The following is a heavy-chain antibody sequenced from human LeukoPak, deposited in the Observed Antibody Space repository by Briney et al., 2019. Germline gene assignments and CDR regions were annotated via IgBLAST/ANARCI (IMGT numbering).Heavy chain of an antibody. CDR2: IYYSGST. CDR3: ARVPGDY. D-gene: IGHD7-27*01. Sequence: SETLSLTCTVSGGSISSYYWSWIRQPPGKGLEWIGYIYYSGSTNYNPSLKSRVTISVDTSKNQFSLKLSSVTAADTAVYYCARVPGDYWGQGTLVTVSS. V-gene: IGHV4-59*01. CDR1: GGSISSYY. J-gene: IGHJ4*02.